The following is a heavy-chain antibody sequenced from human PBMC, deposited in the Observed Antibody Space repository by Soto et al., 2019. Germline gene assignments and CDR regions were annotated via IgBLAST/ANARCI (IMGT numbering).Heavy chain of an antibody. CDR1: GFTLSSHS. Sequence: EVQLVESGGGLVQPGGSLRLSCATSGFTLSSHSMNWVRQAPGKGLEWVSYIGRDSSTTYYADSVKGRFTISRDNAKKSIDLQMNGLRAEDTAVYHCARDTMWGAKDWGRGTQVTVSS. J-gene: IGHJ4*02. CDR2: IGRDSSTT. CDR3: ARDTMWGAKD. D-gene: IGHD3-16*01. V-gene: IGHV3-48*01.